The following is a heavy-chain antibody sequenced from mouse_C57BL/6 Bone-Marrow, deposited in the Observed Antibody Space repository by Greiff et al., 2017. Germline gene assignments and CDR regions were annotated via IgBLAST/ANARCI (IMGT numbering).Heavy chain of an antibody. V-gene: IGHV14-3*01. CDR3: ARERGYFTCPYFDY. CDR1: GFNIKNTY. Sequence: EVQLQQSVAELVRPGASVKLSCTASGFNIKNTYMHWVKQRPEQGLEWIGRIDPANGNTKYDPKFQGKATITADTSSNSTYLQLMSLTSEVTAIYYSARERGYFTCPYFDYWGQGTTLTVSS. CDR2: IDPANGNT. J-gene: IGHJ2*01. D-gene: IGHD2-3*01.